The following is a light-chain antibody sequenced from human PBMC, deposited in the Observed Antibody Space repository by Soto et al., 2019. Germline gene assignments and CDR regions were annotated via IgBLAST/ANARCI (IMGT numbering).Light chain of an antibody. J-gene: IGKJ4*01. CDR3: QQFSSYPLT. CDR2: AAS. Sequence: IVMAHSPATLSISPGEIATLSFRASHSVGSHYLAWYQHNPVQPPRLLTHAASSRASGIPDRFSGSGSGTDFTLTISRLEPEDFAVYYCQQFSSYPLTFGGGTKVDIK. V-gene: IGKV3-20*01. CDR1: HSVGSHY.